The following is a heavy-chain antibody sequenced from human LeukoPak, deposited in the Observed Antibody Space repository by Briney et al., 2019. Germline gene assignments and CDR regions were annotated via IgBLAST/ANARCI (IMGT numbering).Heavy chain of an antibody. V-gene: IGHV3-33*01. J-gene: IGHJ4*02. CDR1: GFTFSSYD. Sequence: PGRSLRLSCAASGFTFSSYDMHWVRQAPGKGLEWVAVMWSDGSNKYHADSVKGRFTISRDNSKNTLYLQMNSQRAEDTAVYYCARNSALDYWGQGTLVTVSS. CDR3: ARNSALDY. D-gene: IGHD2/OR15-2a*01. CDR2: MWSDGSNK.